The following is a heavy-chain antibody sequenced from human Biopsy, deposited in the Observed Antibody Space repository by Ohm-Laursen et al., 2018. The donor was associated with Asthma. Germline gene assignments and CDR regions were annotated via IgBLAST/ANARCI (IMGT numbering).Heavy chain of an antibody. CDR1: GDSFSNYA. CDR2: INPSGGST. CDR3: ARVSITPGAFDI. D-gene: IGHD3-10*01. Sequence: GASVKVSCKVSGDSFSNYAISWVRQAPGQGLEWMGIINPSGGSTSYAQKFQGRVTMTRDTSTSTVYMELSSLRSEDTAVYYCARVSITPGAFDIWGQGTMVTVSS. J-gene: IGHJ3*02. V-gene: IGHV1-46*01.